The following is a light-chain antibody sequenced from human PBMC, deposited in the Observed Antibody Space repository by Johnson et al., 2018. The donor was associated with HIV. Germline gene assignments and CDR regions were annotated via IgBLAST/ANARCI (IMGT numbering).Light chain of an antibody. CDR2: DNN. CDR1: SSNIGNNY. Sequence: HSVLTQPPSVSAAPGQKVTISCSGSSSNIGNNYVSWYQQLPGTAPKLLIYDNNTRTSGIPDRFSGSKSGTSATLGINGLQTGAEADYDCGTWDGSRSADVCGTGTKVTVL. CDR3: GTWDGSRSADV. J-gene: IGLJ1*01. V-gene: IGLV1-51*01.